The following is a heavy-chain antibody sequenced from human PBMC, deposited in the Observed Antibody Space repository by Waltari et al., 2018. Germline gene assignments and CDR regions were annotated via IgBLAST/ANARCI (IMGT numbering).Heavy chain of an antibody. CDR3: ARSSGSYYTTLVDY. CDR2: IYTSGST. J-gene: IGHJ4*02. CDR1: GGSISSYY. Sequence: QVQLQESGPGLVKPSETLSLTCTVSGGSISSYYWSWIRQPAGKGLEWIGRIYTSGSTNYNPSIKSRVTMSVDTSKTQFSLKLSSVTAADTAVYYCARSSGSYYTTLVDYWGQGTLVTVSS. D-gene: IGHD1-26*01. V-gene: IGHV4-4*07.